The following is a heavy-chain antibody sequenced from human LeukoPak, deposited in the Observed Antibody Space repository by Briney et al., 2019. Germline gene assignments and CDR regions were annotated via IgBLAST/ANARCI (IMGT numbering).Heavy chain of an antibody. Sequence: GGSLRLSCAASGFTFSSYAMSWVRQAPGKGLEWVSAISHTGGYTYYADSVKGRFTISRDNSKNTLYLQMTSLRAEDTAVYYCAKYIHPDGDLDYWGQGTLVTVSS. V-gene: IGHV3-23*01. CDR2: ISHTGGYT. D-gene: IGHD4-17*01. CDR1: GFTFSSYA. CDR3: AKYIHPDGDLDY. J-gene: IGHJ4*02.